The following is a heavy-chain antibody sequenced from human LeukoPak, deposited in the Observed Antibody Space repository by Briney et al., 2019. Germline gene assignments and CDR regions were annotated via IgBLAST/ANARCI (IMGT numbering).Heavy chain of an antibody. CDR3: ARVSDDAFDI. J-gene: IGHJ3*02. V-gene: IGHV4-38-2*01. CDR2: IYHSGST. Sequence: SETLSLTCAVSGYSISSGYYWGWIRQPPGKGLEWVGSIYHSGSTYYNPSLKSRVTISVDTSKNQFPLKLSSVTAADTAVYYCARVSDDAFDIWGQGTMVTVSS. CDR1: GYSISSGYY.